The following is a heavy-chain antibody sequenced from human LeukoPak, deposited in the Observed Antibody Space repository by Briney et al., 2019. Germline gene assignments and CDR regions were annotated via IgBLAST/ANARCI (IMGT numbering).Heavy chain of an antibody. Sequence: SETLSLTCTVSGGSISSGSYYWSWIRQPAGKGLEWIGRIYTSGSTNYNPSLKSRVTISVDTSKNQFSLKPSSVTAADTAVYYCARGGYYYDSSGYYYDAFDIWGQGTMVTVSS. D-gene: IGHD3-22*01. CDR2: IYTSGST. CDR3: ARGGYYYDSSGYYYDAFDI. V-gene: IGHV4-61*02. CDR1: GGSISSGSYY. J-gene: IGHJ3*02.